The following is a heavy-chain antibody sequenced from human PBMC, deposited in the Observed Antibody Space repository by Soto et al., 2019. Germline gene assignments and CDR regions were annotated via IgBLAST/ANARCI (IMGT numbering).Heavy chain of an antibody. CDR1: GFTFSDYY. CDR2: ISSSGSTI. CDR3: VRGPYDYVWGSDPPHFDY. Sequence: QVQLLESGGGLVKPGGSLRLSCAASGFTFSDYYMSWIRQAPGKGLEWVSYISSSGSTIYYADSVKGRFTISRDNAKNSLYLQMNSLRAEDTAVYYCVRGPYDYVWGSDPPHFDYWGQGTLVTVSS. V-gene: IGHV3-11*01. J-gene: IGHJ4*02. D-gene: IGHD3-16*02.